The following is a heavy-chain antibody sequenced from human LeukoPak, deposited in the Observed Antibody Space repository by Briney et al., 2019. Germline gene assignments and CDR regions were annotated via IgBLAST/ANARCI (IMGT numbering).Heavy chain of an antibody. CDR1: GYTFTGYY. CDR2: INGKSGGT. J-gene: IGHJ6*03. V-gene: IGHV1-2*02. CDR3: ARRMRSSSAGWYYYYMDV. Sequence: ASVKVSCKASGYTFTGYYMHWVRQAPGQGLEWRGWINGKSGGTNYAQNFQGRVTMTRDTSISTAYMELSRLRSDDTAVYYCARRMRSSSAGWYYYYMDVWGKGTTGTVSS. D-gene: IGHD6-13*01.